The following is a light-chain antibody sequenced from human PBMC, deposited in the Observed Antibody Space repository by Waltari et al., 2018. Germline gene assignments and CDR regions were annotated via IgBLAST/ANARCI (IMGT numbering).Light chain of an antibody. CDR2: ATS. CDR1: QSISNN. V-gene: IGKV1-39*01. J-gene: IGKJ4*01. CDR3: QQANSFPLT. Sequence: DIQMTQSPSSLSASVGDRVTITCRASQSISNNLNWYQQKPGKAPKLLIYATSVLQSGVPSRFSGRGSGTDFTLTISSLQPEDFASYYCQQANSFPLTFGGGTKVEIK.